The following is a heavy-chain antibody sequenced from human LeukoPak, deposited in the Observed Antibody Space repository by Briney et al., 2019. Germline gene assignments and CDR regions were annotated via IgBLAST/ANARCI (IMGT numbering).Heavy chain of an antibody. CDR2: ISAYNGNT. Sequence: ASVKVSCKASGYTFTSYGISWVRQAPGQGLEWMGWISAYNGNTNYAQKLQGRVTMTTDTSTSTAYMKLRSLRSDDTAVYYCARASPYYYDSSGYPSYYYYYYMDVWGKGTTVTISS. CDR3: ARASPYYYDSSGYPSYYYYYYMDV. CDR1: GYTFTSYG. J-gene: IGHJ6*03. V-gene: IGHV1-18*01. D-gene: IGHD3-22*01.